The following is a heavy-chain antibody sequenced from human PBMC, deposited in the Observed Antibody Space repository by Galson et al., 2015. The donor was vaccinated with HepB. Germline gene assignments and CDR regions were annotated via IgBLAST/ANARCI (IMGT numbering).Heavy chain of an antibody. J-gene: IGHJ5*02. V-gene: IGHV3-11*06. CDR2: ISSSSSYT. Sequence: SLRLSCAASGFTFSDYYMSWIRQAPGKGLEWVSYISSSSSYTNYADSVKGRFTISRDNAKNSLYLQMNSLRAEDTAVYYCARGLVPAAISWVDPWGQGTLVTVSS. CDR1: GFTFSDYY. CDR3: ARGLVPAAISWVDP. D-gene: IGHD2-2*01.